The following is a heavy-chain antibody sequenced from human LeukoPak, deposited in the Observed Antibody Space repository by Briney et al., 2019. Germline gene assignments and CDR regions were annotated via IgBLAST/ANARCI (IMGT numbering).Heavy chain of an antibody. Sequence: GGSLRLSCVTSGFPLSTYGVHWVRQAPGSGLEWVAYIHYDGYTTNYADSVKGRFTISRENSKNTLYLQMNSLRTEDTAVYYCAKDVAYTFDYWGQGTLVTVSS. J-gene: IGHJ4*02. V-gene: IGHV3-30*02. D-gene: IGHD3-16*01. CDR3: AKDVAYTFDY. CDR1: GFPLSTYG. CDR2: IHYDGYTT.